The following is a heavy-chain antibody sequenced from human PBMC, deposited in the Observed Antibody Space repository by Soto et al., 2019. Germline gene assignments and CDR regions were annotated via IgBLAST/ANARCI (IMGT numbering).Heavy chain of an antibody. CDR3: ARERVSGAGGLGYYGMDV. J-gene: IGHJ6*02. D-gene: IGHD6-13*01. CDR1: GFTFSSYS. Sequence: EVQLVESGGGLVKPGGSLRLSCAASGFTFSSYSMNWVRQAPGKGLEWVSSISSSSSYIYYADSVKGRFTISRDNAKNSLYLQMNSLRAEDTAVYYCARERVSGAGGLGYYGMDVWGQGTTVTVSS. CDR2: ISSSSSYI. V-gene: IGHV3-21*01.